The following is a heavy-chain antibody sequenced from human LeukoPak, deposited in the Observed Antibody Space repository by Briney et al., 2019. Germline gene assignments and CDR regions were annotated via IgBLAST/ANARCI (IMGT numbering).Heavy chain of an antibody. CDR3: AGRDYKAMVQFYFDY. CDR1: GGSFSGYY. Sequence: SETLSLTCAVYGGSFSGYYWSWIRQPPGKGLEWIGEINHSGSTNYNPSLKSRVTISVDTSKNQYSLKVTSVTAADTAVYHCAGRDYKAMVQFYFDYWGQGTLVTVSS. CDR2: INHSGST. D-gene: IGHD5-18*01. V-gene: IGHV4-34*01. J-gene: IGHJ4*02.